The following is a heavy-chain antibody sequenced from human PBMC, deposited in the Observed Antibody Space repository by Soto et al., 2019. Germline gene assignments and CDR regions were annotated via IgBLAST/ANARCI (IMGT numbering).Heavy chain of an antibody. J-gene: IGHJ6*03. CDR1: GYTFTIYG. CDR3: ASNLRPSGYYYFYMDV. CDR2: ISAYNANT. Sequence: ASVKVSCTDCGYTFTIYGISWVRQAPGQGLEWMGWISAYNANTNYAQKIQGRVTMTTDASTSTAYMELRSLRSDDTAVYYCASNLRPSGYYYFYMDVWGKGTTVTVSS. V-gene: IGHV1-18*01.